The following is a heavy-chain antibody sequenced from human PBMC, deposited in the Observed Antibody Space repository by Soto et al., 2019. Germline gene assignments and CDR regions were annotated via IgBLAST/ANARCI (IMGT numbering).Heavy chain of an antibody. Sequence: QITLKESGPPLVKPTQTLTLTCTFSGFSLSTSGVGVGWIRQPPGKALEWLALIYWDDDKRYSPSLRSRLTSNKYTPQNPVVLTMTNMDPVDTATYYCIQSRCGGDCLQSYASHYYYGMDVWGQGTTVTVSS. CDR2: IYWDDDK. V-gene: IGHV2-5*02. CDR1: GFSLSTSGVG. CDR3: IQSRCGGDCLQSYASHYYYGMDV. D-gene: IGHD2-21*02. J-gene: IGHJ6*02.